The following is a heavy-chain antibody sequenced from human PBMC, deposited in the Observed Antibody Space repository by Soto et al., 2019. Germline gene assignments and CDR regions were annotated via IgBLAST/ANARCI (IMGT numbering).Heavy chain of an antibody. CDR3: AGHPIPHLGGDYFDY. CDR2: ISSSSSTI. D-gene: IGHD3-10*01. V-gene: IGHV3-48*01. Sequence: EVQLVESGGGLVQPGGSLRLSCAASGFTFSSYSMNWVRQAPGKGLEWVSYISSSSSTIYYADSVKGRFTISRDNAKNSLYLQMNGPRAEDTAVYYCAGHPIPHLGGDYFDYWGQGTLVTVSS. CDR1: GFTFSSYS. J-gene: IGHJ4*02.